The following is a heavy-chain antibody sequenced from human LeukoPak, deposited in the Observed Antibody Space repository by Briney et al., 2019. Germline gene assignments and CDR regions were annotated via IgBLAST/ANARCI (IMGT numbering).Heavy chain of an antibody. Sequence: SETLSLTCTVSGGPISSYYWSWIRQPAGKGREWLGRNYTSGSTNYNPSLKSRVTMSVDTSKNQFSLKLSSVTAADTAVYYCARATVRYNWFDPWGQGTLVTVSS. D-gene: IGHD4-17*01. V-gene: IGHV4-4*07. J-gene: IGHJ5*02. CDR1: GGPISSYY. CDR3: ARATVRYNWFDP. CDR2: NYTSGST.